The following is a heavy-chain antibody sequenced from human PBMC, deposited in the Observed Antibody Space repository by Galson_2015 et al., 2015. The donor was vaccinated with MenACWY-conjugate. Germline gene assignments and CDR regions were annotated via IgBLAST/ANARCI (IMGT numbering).Heavy chain of an antibody. D-gene: IGHD3-22*01. Sequence: SLRLSCAASGFTFSSYRMNWVRQAPGKGLEWVSSISSSSSHIYYADSVKGRFTISRDNAKNSLYLQMNSLRAEDTAVYYCARDHYDSRGYSDWFAPWGQGTLVTVSS. CDR3: ARDHYDSRGYSDWFAP. CDR1: GFTFSSYR. CDR2: ISSSSSHI. J-gene: IGHJ5*02. V-gene: IGHV3-21*01.